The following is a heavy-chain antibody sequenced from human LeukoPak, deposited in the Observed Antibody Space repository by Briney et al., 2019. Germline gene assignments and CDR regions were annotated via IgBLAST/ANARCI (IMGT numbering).Heavy chain of an antibody. CDR1: GFTFSSYS. Sequence: GGSLRLSCAASGFTFSSYSMNWVRQAPGKGLEWVSYISSSSSTIYYADSVKGRFTISRDNAKNSLYLQMNSLRAEDTAVYYCARALVAAARNFDYWGQGTLVTVSS. D-gene: IGHD6-13*01. CDR2: ISSSSSTI. J-gene: IGHJ4*02. V-gene: IGHV3-48*01. CDR3: ARALVAAARNFDY.